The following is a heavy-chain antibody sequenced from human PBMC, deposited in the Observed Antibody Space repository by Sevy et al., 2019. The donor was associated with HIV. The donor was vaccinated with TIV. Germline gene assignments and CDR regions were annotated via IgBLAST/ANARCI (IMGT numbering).Heavy chain of an antibody. CDR2: ISAYNGNT. Sequence: ASVKVSCKASGYTFTSYGISWVRQAPGQGLEWMGWISAYNGNTNYAQKLQGRVTMTTDTSTSTAYMELRSLRSDDTAVYYCARETYYYGSSGYSNWGQGTLVTVSS. CDR1: GYTFTSYG. V-gene: IGHV1-18*01. D-gene: IGHD3-22*01. J-gene: IGHJ4*02. CDR3: ARETYYYGSSGYSN.